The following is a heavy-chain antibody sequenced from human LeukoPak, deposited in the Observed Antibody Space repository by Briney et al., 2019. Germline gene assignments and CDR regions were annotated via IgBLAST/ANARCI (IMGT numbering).Heavy chain of an antibody. V-gene: IGHV1-24*01. CDR2: FDPEDGET. CDR1: GYTLTELS. D-gene: IGHD2-2*02. J-gene: IGHJ3*02. CDR3: AKGALGYCSSTSCYTDAFDI. Sequence: ASVKVSXKVSGYTLTELSMHWVRQAPGKGLEWMGGFDPEDGETIYAQKFQGRVTMSEDTSTDTAYMELSSLRAEDTAVYYCAKGALGYCSSTSCYTDAFDIWGQGTMVTVSS.